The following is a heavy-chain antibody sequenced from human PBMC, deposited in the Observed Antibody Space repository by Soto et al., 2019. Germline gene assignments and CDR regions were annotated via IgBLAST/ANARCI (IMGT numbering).Heavy chain of an antibody. CDR2: VNPGSGDT. Sequence: ASVKVSCKASGYTFTNNDVSWVRQATGQGLEWMGWVNPGSGDTGYAQKFQGRLTMTRDISIATAYMELNSLTSEDTAIYYCARRDSFGSLTCFAPGGQEPLVPFS. V-gene: IGHV1-8*01. CDR1: GYTFTNND. J-gene: IGHJ5*02. CDR3: ARRDSFGSLTCFAP. D-gene: IGHD5-18*01.